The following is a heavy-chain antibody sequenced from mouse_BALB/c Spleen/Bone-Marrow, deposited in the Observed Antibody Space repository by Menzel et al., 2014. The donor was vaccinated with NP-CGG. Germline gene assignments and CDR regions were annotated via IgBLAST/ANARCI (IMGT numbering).Heavy chain of an antibody. CDR3: ARGGNYRFDY. V-gene: IGHV1-82*01. J-gene: IGHJ2*01. D-gene: IGHD2-1*01. CDR2: IYPGDGDT. CDR1: GYAFSSSW. Sequence: QVQLQQSGPELVKPGASVKISCKASGYAFSSSWMNWVKQRSGQGLEWIGRIYPGDGDTNYNGKFKGKATLTADKSSSTAYMQLSSLTSVDSAVYFCARGGNYRFDYWGQGTTLTVSS.